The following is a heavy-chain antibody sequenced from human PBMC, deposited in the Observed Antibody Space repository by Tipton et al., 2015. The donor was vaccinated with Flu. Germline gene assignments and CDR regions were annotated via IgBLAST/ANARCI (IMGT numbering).Heavy chain of an antibody. CDR1: GITFSSFG. J-gene: IGHJ4*02. V-gene: IGHV3-33*01. Sequence: SLRLSCAVSGITFSSFGMHWVRQAPGKGLDWVAVIWFDGTNEYYADSVKGRFTISRDISKNMLYLQMNSLRAEDTAIYYCARDENSYDFGDYGPPSAPDQGGQGTLVTVSS. CDR2: IWFDGTNE. CDR3: ARDENSYDFGDYGPPSAPDQ. D-gene: IGHD4-17*01.